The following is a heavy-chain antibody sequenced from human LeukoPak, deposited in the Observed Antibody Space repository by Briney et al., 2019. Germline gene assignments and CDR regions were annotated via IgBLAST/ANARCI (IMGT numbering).Heavy chain of an antibody. D-gene: IGHD2-21*02. CDR2: VYYSGST. J-gene: IGHJ4*02. CDR3: ARLCQVTTCAKFEY. CDR1: GDSLSSGLYH. V-gene: IGHV4-39*01. Sequence: SETLSLTCTVSGDSLSSGLYHWGWLPQPPGMGLTWIVSVYYSGSTLYSASFKNRVAMHVDRSKNQFSLKLNSVTAADTATYYCARLCQVTTCAKFEYWGQGSLVTVAS.